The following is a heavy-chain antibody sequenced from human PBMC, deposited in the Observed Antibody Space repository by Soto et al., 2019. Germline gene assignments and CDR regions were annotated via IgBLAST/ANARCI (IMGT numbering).Heavy chain of an antibody. Sequence: QVQLVQSGAEVKKPGSSVKVSCKASGGTFNNHAINWVRQAPGQGLEWMGGIIPIFGTSNYAQKFQGRVTITADESTRTAYMELSSLRSEDTAVYYCVREHDFWIGYSFDYWGQGTLVTVSS. CDR1: GGTFNNHA. V-gene: IGHV1-69*01. J-gene: IGHJ4*02. CDR2: IIPIFGTS. CDR3: VREHDFWIGYSFDY. D-gene: IGHD3-3*01.